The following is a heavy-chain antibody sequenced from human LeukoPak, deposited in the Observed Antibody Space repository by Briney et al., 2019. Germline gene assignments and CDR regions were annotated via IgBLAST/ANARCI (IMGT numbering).Heavy chain of an antibody. V-gene: IGHV1-69*13. Sequence: SVKVSCKASGGTFSSYAISWVRQAPGQGLEWMGGIIPIFGTANYAQEFQGRVTITADESTSTAYMELSSLRSEDTAVYYCARAAGGYSYGSYYYYGMDVWGQGTTVTVSS. CDR2: IIPIFGTA. D-gene: IGHD5-18*01. CDR3: ARAAGGYSYGSYYYYGMDV. J-gene: IGHJ6*02. CDR1: GGTFSSYA.